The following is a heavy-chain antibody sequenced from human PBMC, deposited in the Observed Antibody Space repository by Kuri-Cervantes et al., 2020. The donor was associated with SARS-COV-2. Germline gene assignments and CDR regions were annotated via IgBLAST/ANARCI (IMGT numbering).Heavy chain of an antibody. J-gene: IGHJ4*02. Sequence: SETLSLTCTVSGGSISSSSYYWGWIRQPPGKGLEWIGSIYYSGSTYYHPSLKSRVTISVDTSKNQFSLKLSSVTAANTAVYDCARRAGGGRRDFDYWGQGTLVTVSS. D-gene: IGHD3-10*01. CDR1: GGSISSSSYY. CDR3: ARRAGGGRRDFDY. CDR2: IYYSGST. V-gene: IGHV4-39*01.